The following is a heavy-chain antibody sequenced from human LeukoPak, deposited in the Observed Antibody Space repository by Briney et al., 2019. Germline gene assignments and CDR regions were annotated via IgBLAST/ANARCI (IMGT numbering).Heavy chain of an antibody. CDR1: GYTFTGYY. CDR3: ATDTVKYSSGWYFGY. Sequence: GASVKVSCKASGYTFTGYYMHWVRQAPGQGLEWMGWINPNSGGTNYAQKFQGRVTMTRDTSISTAYMELSRLRSEDTAVYYCATDTVKYSSGWYFGYWGQGTLVTVSS. D-gene: IGHD6-19*01. J-gene: IGHJ4*02. CDR2: INPNSGGT. V-gene: IGHV1-2*02.